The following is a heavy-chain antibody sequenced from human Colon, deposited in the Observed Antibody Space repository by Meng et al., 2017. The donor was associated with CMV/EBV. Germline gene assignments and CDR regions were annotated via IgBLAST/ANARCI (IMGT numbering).Heavy chain of an antibody. Sequence: SETLSLTCTVSGGSISGSSYYWGWIRQPPGKGLEWIGSIYYSGSTYYNPSLKSRVTISVDTSKNQFSLKLSSVTAADTAVYYCARQRIVVVIAKDGMDVWGQGTTVTVSS. D-gene: IGHD2-21*01. CDR1: GGSISGSSYY. CDR2: IYYSGST. J-gene: IGHJ6*02. CDR3: ARQRIVVVIAKDGMDV. V-gene: IGHV4-39*01.